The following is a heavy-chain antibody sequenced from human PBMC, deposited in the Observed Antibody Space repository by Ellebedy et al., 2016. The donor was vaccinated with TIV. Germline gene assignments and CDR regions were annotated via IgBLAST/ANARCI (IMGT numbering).Heavy chain of an antibody. CDR3: AREHMTSTGSPLDY. V-gene: IGHV3-30-3*01. CDR2: ISYDGSHR. J-gene: IGHJ4*02. D-gene: IGHD1-1*01. CDR1: GFTFGGFD. Sequence: GESLKISCAASGFTFGGFDLHWVRQAPGKGLEWVAIISYDGSHRYYADSVKGRFTISRDISKNTLYLQMNSLRAEDTAVYYCAREHMTSTGSPLDYWGQGTLVTVSS.